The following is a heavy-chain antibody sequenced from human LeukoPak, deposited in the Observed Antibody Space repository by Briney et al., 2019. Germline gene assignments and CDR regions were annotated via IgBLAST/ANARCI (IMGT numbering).Heavy chain of an antibody. J-gene: IGHJ3*02. V-gene: IGHV3-9*01. CDR3: AKGTYYDILTGYYGHAFDI. Sequence: GGSLRLSCAASGFTFDDYAMHWVRQAPGKGLEWVSGISWNSGSIGYADSVKGRFTIPRDNAKNSLYLQMNSLRAEDTALYYCAKGTYYDILTGYYGHAFDIWGQGTMVTVSS. CDR2: ISWNSGSI. D-gene: IGHD3-9*01. CDR1: GFTFDDYA.